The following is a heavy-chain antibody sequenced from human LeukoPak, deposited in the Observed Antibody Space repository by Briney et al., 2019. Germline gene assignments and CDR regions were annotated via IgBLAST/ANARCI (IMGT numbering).Heavy chain of an antibody. CDR2: ISSSSSYI. CDR3: ARVPAARPYMDV. D-gene: IGHD2-2*01. Sequence: GGSLRLSCVVSGFNVYNNYMCWVRQAPGKGLEWVSSISSSSSYIYYADSVKGRFTISRDNAKNSLYLQMNSLRAEDTAVYYCARVPAARPYMDVWGQGTTVTVSS. J-gene: IGHJ6*02. CDR1: GFNVYNNY. V-gene: IGHV3-21*01.